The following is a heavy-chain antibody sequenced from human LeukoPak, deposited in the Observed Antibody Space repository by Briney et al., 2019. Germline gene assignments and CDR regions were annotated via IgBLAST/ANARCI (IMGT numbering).Heavy chain of an antibody. CDR1: GGSISNYY. J-gene: IGHJ4*02. CDR2: IYSSGST. CDR3: ARVNTMVRGFTYFDY. V-gene: IGHV4-59*01. Sequence: SETLSLTCTVSGGSISNYYWSWIRQPPGKGVEWIGYIYSSGSTNYNPSLESRITISVDTSKNQFSLKLSSVTAADTAVYYCARVNTMVRGFTYFDYWGQGTLVTVSS. D-gene: IGHD3-10*01.